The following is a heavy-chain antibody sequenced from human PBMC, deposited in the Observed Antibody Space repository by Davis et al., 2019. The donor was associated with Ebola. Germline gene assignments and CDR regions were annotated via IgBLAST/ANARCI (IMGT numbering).Heavy chain of an antibody. Sequence: SETLSLTCTVSGGSISSSSYYWSWIRQPPGKGLEWIGYIYYSGSTNYNPSLKSRVTISVDTSKNQFSLKLSSVTAADTAVYYCARDDKYYYGMDVWGKGTTVTVSS. CDR2: IYYSGST. CDR1: GGSISSSSYY. V-gene: IGHV4-61*01. CDR3: ARDDKYYYGMDV. J-gene: IGHJ6*04. D-gene: IGHD3-9*01.